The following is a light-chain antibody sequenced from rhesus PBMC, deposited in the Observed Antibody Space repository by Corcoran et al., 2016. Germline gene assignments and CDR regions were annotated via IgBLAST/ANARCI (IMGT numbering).Light chain of an antibody. CDR2: AAS. CDR3: QQHNSHPYS. CDR1: QTISSY. V-gene: IGKV1S5*01. Sequence: DIQMTQSPSSLSASVGDRVTITCRASQTISSYLAWYQQKPGKGPKLLIYAASSLESGVPSRFSGSGSGTEFTLTINSLQPEDFATYYCQQHNSHPYSFGQGTKVEIK. J-gene: IGKJ2*01.